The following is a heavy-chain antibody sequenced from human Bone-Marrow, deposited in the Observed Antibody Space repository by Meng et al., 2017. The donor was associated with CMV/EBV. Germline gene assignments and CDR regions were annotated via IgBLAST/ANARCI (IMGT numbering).Heavy chain of an antibody. J-gene: IGHJ6*02. Sequence: GSLRLSCAVYGGSFSGYYWSWIRQPPGKGLEWIGEINHSGSTNYNPSLKSRVTISVDTSKNQFSLKLSSVTAADTAVYYCARLLYYYGMDVWGQGTMVTVSS. CDR1: GGSFSGYY. CDR2: INHSGST. V-gene: IGHV4-34*01. CDR3: ARLLYYYGMDV.